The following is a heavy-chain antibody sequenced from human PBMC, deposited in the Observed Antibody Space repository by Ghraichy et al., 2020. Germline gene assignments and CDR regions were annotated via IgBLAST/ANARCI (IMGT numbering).Heavy chain of an antibody. J-gene: IGHJ4*02. Sequence: GESLNISCAASEFSFSSYAMSWVRHTPGKGLEWVSGISGSGDSTYYEESVKGRFTISRDNSKSTLYLQLNSLRAEDTAVYYCAKDPYYNLWAGYHHFDHWGPGTLVTVSS. CDR1: EFSFSSYA. D-gene: IGHD3-9*01. CDR3: AKDPYYNLWAGYHHFDH. CDR2: ISGSGDST. V-gene: IGHV3-23*01.